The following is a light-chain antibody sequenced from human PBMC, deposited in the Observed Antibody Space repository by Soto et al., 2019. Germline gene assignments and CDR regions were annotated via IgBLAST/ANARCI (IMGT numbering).Light chain of an antibody. CDR1: QSVSSN. V-gene: IGKV3-15*01. J-gene: IGKJ1*01. CDR3: QQYNNWPRT. CDR2: GAS. Sequence: SRATLSVSPGERATLSCRASQSVSSNLAWYQQKPGQAPRLLIYGASTRATGITARFSGSGSGTEFTLTISSLQSEDFAVYYCQQYNNWPRTVGQGTQVDIK.